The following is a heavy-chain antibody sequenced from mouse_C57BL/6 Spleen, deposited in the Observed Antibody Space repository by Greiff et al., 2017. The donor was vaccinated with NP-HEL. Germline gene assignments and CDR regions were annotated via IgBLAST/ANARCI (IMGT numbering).Heavy chain of an antibody. Sequence: QVQLQQPGAELVKPGASVKLSCKASGYTFTSYWMHWVKQRPGQGLEWIGMIHPYSGSTNYNEKFKSKATLTVDKSSSTAYMQLSSLTSEDSAVYYGARKVTTARDYWGQGTTLTVSS. CDR2: IHPYSGST. D-gene: IGHD2-2*01. V-gene: IGHV1-64*01. J-gene: IGHJ2*01. CDR3: ARKVTTARDY. CDR1: GYTFTSYW.